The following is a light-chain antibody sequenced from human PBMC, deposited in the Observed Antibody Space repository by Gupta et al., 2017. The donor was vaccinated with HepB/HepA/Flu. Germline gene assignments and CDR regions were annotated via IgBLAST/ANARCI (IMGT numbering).Light chain of an antibody. CDR3: QVCDSRSDHPKV. CDR2: EDM. CDR1: TIGGKR. J-gene: IGLJ2*01. Sequence: SYVLTQPLSVSVAPRQTATLTCGGNTIGGKRVHWYQQKPGQAPVLVLYEDMDRPSGIPEGCSGSNSGNTATLSISGVEAGDEADYYCQVCDSRSDHPKVFGGGTKLTVL. V-gene: IGLV3-21*02.